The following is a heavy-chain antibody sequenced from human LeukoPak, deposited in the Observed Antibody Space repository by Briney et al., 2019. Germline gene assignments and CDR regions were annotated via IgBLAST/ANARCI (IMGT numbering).Heavy chain of an antibody. CDR3: ARGPFRGLPHDQYFQH. CDR1: GDSVSSNSAA. J-gene: IGHJ1*01. V-gene: IGHV6-1*01. D-gene: IGHD3-10*01. Sequence: SQTLSLTCAISGDSVSSNSAAWNWIRQSPSRGLEWLGRTYYRSKWYNDYAVSVKGRITINPDTSKNQFSLQLNSVTPEDTAVHYCARGPFRGLPHDQYFQHWGQGTLVTVSS. CDR2: TYYRSKWYN.